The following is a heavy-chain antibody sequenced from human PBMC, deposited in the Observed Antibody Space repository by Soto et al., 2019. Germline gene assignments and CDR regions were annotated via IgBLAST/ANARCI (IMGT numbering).Heavy chain of an antibody. D-gene: IGHD6-19*01. J-gene: IGHJ6*02. Sequence: QVQLVQSGAEVKKPGASVKVSCKASGYTFTSYDINWVRQATGQGLEWMGWLNPNSGNTGYAQKFQGRVTMTRNTSISTAYMELSSLRSEDTDVYYCARGHVAVAGAYYSCGTDVWCQGTTVTVSS. CDR1: GYTFTSYD. CDR2: LNPNSGNT. V-gene: IGHV1-8*01. CDR3: ARGHVAVAGAYYSCGTDV.